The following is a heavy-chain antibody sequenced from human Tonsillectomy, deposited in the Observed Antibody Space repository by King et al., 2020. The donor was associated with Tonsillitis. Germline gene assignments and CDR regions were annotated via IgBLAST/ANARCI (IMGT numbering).Heavy chain of an antibody. J-gene: IGHJ4*02. Sequence: HLVQSGAEVKKPGASVKVSCQASGYSFTGYSIHWVRQVPGQGLDWMGRINPDSGGADYALRFEGRVTMTRDTSTSTAYLELSRLRSDDTAVYFCARDTGGWRTFDYWGQGTLVTVSS. CDR1: GYSFTGYS. CDR2: INPDSGGA. D-gene: IGHD6-19*01. CDR3: ARDTGGWRTFDY. V-gene: IGHV1-2*06.